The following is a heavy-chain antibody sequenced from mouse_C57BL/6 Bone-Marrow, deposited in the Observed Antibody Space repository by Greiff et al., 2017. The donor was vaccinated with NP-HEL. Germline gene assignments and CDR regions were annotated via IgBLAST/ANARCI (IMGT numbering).Heavy chain of an antibody. CDR3: TRRSLSNWDFDY. J-gene: IGHJ2*01. CDR2: IRNKANNHAT. CDR1: GFTFSDAW. Sequence: DVMLVESGGGLVQPGGSMKLSCAASGFTFSDAWMDWVRQSPEKGLEWVAEIRNKANNHATYYAESVKGRFTISRDDSKSSVYLQMNSLRAEDTGIYYCTRRSLSNWDFDYWGQGTTLTVSS. V-gene: IGHV6-6*01. D-gene: IGHD4-1*02.